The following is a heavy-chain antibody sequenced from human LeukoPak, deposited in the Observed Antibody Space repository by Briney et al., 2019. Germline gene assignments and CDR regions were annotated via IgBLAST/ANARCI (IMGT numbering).Heavy chain of an antibody. D-gene: IGHD2-2*01. CDR1: GFTFTRYA. J-gene: IGHJ4*02. CDR2: ISDDGSIY. Sequence: GGSLRLSCAASGFTFTRYAMHWVRQVPGKGLEWVAVISDDGSIYSYADSVKGRFTISRDNSKNTLFLQMNSLRAEDTAVYYCARRYCSSTSCYLSLDYWGQGTLVTVSS. CDR3: ARRYCSSTSCYLSLDY. V-gene: IGHV3-30-3*01.